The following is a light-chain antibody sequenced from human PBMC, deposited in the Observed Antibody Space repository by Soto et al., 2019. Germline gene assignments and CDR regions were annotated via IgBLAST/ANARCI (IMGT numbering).Light chain of an antibody. V-gene: IGLV2-14*03. J-gene: IGLJ2*01. CDR2: AVT. Sequence: QSALTQPASVSGSPGQSITISCSGSNSDVGDYNFVSWYQHHPGKAPQLLIYAVTERPSGVSNRFSGSKSGTTASLTISGLQADDEADYFCSSFSGTKTLIFGGGTKLTVL. CDR3: SSFSGTKTLI. CDR1: NSDVGDYNF.